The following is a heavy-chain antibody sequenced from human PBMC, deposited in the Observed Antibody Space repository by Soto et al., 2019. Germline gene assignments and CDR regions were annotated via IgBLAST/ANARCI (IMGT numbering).Heavy chain of an antibody. J-gene: IGHJ6*02. V-gene: IGHV3-23*01. CDR1: GFTFSSYA. CDR2: ISGSGGST. D-gene: IGHD2-2*01. CDR3: ANLGYCSSTSCSLYYYYGMDV. Sequence: EVQLLESGGGLVQPGGSLRLSCAASGFTFSSYAMSWVRQAPGKGLEWVSAISGSGGSTYYADSVKGRFTISRDNSKNTLYLQMNSLRADDTAVYYCANLGYCSSTSCSLYYYYGMDVWGQGTTVTVAS.